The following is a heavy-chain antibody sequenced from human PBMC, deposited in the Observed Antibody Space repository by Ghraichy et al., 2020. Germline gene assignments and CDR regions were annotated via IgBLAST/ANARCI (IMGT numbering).Heavy chain of an antibody. CDR2: ISWNSGSI. D-gene: IGHD3-16*02. Sequence: GGSLRLSCAASGFTFDDYAMHWVRQAPGKGLEWVSGISWNSGSIGYADSVKGRFTISRDNAKNSLYLQMNSLRAEDTALYYCAKSEGSYRYTSFDYWGQGTLVTVSS. CDR3: AKSEGSYRYTSFDY. CDR1: GFTFDDYA. V-gene: IGHV3-9*01. J-gene: IGHJ4*02.